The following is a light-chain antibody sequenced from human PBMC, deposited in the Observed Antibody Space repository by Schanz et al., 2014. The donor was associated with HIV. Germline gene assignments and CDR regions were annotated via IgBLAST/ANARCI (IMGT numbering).Light chain of an antibody. V-gene: IGKV3-20*01. CDR1: QNVNTN. Sequence: EIVMTQSPATLSVSPGERATLSCRATQNVNTNLAWYQRKPGQAPRVLIYGASTRASGIPDRFSGSGSGTDFTLTISRLEPEDFAVYYCQQYGSSPLFTFGPGTKVDVK. CDR3: QQYGSSPLFT. J-gene: IGKJ3*01. CDR2: GAS.